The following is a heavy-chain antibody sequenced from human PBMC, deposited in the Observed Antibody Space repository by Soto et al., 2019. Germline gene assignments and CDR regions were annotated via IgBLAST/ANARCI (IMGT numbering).Heavy chain of an antibody. Sequence: SATLSLTCAFYGGSLSGYFWIWLRQPPGKGQEWIREINHSGSTNYNPSFTSRVTISVDTSKNQLSLKLSSVTAADTAVYYCARGERSITIFGVTHGALDIWGQGTMVTVSS. D-gene: IGHD3-3*01. J-gene: IGHJ3*02. V-gene: IGHV4-34*01. CDR1: GGSLSGYF. CDR2: INHSGST. CDR3: ARGERSITIFGVTHGALDI.